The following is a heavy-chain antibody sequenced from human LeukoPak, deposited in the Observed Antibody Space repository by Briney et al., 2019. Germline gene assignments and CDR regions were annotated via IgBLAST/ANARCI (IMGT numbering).Heavy chain of an antibody. V-gene: IGHV3-7*01. Sequence: GGSLKLSYAASGFTFSSYWMSWVRQAPGKGLEWVANIKQDGSEKYYVDSVKGRFTISRDNAKNSLYLQMNSLRAEDTAVYYCAREAEEAAADGWGQGTLVTVSS. J-gene: IGHJ4*02. CDR3: AREAEEAAADG. D-gene: IGHD6-13*01. CDR2: IKQDGSEK. CDR1: GFTFSSYW.